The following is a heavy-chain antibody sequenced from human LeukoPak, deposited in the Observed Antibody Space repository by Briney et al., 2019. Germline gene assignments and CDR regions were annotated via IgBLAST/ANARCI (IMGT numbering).Heavy chain of an antibody. Sequence: ASVKVSCKASGYTFTSYAMNWVRQAPGQGLEWMGWINTNTGNPTYAQGFTGRFVFSLDASVSTAYLQISSLKAEDTAVYYCARTSYYYDSSGYYFSYFVYWGQGTLVTVSS. CDR2: INTNTGNP. J-gene: IGHJ4*02. CDR1: GYTFTSYA. V-gene: IGHV7-4-1*02. D-gene: IGHD3-22*01. CDR3: ARTSYYYDSSGYYFSYFVY.